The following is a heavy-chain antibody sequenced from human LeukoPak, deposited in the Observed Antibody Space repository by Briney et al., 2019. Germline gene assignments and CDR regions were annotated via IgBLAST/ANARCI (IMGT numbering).Heavy chain of an antibody. CDR1: GGSISNYY. V-gene: IGHV4-59*08. Sequence: SETLSLTCTVSGGSISNYYWSWIRQPPGEGLEWIGYIYYSGSTNYNPSLKSRVTMSIDTSKNQFSLNLASVTAADTAVYYCARGGLGGITAYSNYLFDYWGQGTLVTVSS. D-gene: IGHD4-11*01. CDR2: IYYSGST. J-gene: IGHJ4*02. CDR3: ARGGLGGITAYSNYLFDY.